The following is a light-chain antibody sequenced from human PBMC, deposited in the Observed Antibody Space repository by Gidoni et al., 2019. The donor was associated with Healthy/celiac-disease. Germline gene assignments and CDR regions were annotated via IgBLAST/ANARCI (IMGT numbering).Light chain of an antibody. J-gene: IGKJ2*01. CDR3: QQRGYT. Sequence: EIVLTQSPGTLSLSPGERATLSCRASQSVSSSYLAWYQQKPGQAPRLLIYGASSRATGIPDRFSGSGSGTDFTLTISRLEPEDFAVDYCQQRGYTFGQGTKLEIK. CDR2: GAS. V-gene: IGKV3-20*01. CDR1: QSVSSSY.